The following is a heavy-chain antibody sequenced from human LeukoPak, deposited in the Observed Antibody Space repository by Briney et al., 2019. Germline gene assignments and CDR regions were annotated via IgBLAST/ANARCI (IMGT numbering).Heavy chain of an antibody. V-gene: IGHV1-8*01. J-gene: IGHJ4*02. CDR1: GYTFTSYD. CDR3: ARENYYDSSGYVDY. CDR2: MNPNSGNT. Sequence: ASVKVSCKASGYTFTSYDINWVRQATGQGLEWMGWMNPNSGNTGYAQNFQGRVTITADKSTSTAYMELSSLRSDDTAVYYCARENYYDSSGYVDYWGQGTLVTVSS. D-gene: IGHD3-22*01.